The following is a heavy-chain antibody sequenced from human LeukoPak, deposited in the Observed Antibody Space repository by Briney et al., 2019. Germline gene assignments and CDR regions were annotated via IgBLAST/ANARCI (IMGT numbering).Heavy chain of an antibody. V-gene: IGHV3-74*01. Sequence: GGSLRLSCAASGFTFSSYWMHWVRKAPGRGLVWVSRINSDGSSTSYADSVKGRFTISRDNAKNTLYLQMNSLRAEDTAVYYCASGKYSDYTHDAFDMWGQGTMVTVSS. CDR1: GFTFSSYW. CDR3: ASGKYSDYTHDAFDM. D-gene: IGHD5-12*01. J-gene: IGHJ3*02. CDR2: INSDGSST.